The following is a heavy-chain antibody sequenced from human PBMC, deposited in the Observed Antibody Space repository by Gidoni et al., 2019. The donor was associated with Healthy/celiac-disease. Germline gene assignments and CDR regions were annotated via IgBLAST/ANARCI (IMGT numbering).Heavy chain of an antibody. CDR2: IYYSGST. V-gene: IGHV4-31*03. D-gene: IGHD5-18*01. Sequence: QVQLQESGPGLVTPSQTLSLTCTVSGASISSGGYYWSWLRQHPGKGPEWIGYIYYSGSTYYNPSLKSRVTISVDTSKNQFSLKLSSVTAADTAVYYCARAKVDTAMVGGFDYWGQGTLVTVSS. CDR3: ARAKVDTAMVGGFDY. J-gene: IGHJ4*02. CDR1: GASISSGGYY.